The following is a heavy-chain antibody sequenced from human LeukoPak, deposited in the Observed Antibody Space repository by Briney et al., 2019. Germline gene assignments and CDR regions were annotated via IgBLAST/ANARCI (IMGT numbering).Heavy chain of an antibody. D-gene: IGHD2-15*01. Sequence: PGGSLRLSCAASGFTFSNFGMHWVRQAPGKGLEWVAFIRNDGSIKYYADSVKGRFTISRDNSRNTMYLQMNSLRAEDTALYYCAKDQKDITSWYFDYWGQGTLVTVSS. V-gene: IGHV3-30*02. CDR3: AKDQKDITSWYFDY. J-gene: IGHJ4*02. CDR2: IRNDGSIK. CDR1: GFTFSNFG.